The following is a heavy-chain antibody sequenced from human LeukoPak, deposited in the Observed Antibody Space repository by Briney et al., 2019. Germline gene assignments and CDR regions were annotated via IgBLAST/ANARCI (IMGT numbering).Heavy chain of an antibody. V-gene: IGHV1-18*01. J-gene: IGHJ4*02. Sequence: ASVRVSCTTSGYTFSSHGVSWVRQAPGQGLEWMGWISAYNGNTDYAPKFQGRVAMTTDTSTTTAFMDLRSLRSDDTAVYYCARDYRHTTYSYDSRGFPDWGQGTLVTVSS. CDR2: ISAYNGNT. CDR3: ARDYRHTTYSYDSRGFPD. D-gene: IGHD3-22*01. CDR1: GYTFSSHG.